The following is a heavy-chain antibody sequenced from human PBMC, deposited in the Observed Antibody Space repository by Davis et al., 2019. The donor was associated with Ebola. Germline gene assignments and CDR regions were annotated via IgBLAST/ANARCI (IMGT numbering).Heavy chain of an antibody. CDR3: ARAEYYGMDV. Sequence: SETLSLTCTVSGGSISSSSYYWGWIRQPPGKGLEWIGSIYYSGSTYYNPSLKSRVTISVDTSKNQFSLKLSSVTVADTAVYYCARAEYYGMDVWGQGTTVTVSS. J-gene: IGHJ6*02. CDR1: GGSISSSSYY. CDR2: IYYSGST. V-gene: IGHV4-39*01.